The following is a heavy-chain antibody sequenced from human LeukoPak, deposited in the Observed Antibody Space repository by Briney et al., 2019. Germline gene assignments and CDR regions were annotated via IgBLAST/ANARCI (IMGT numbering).Heavy chain of an antibody. Sequence: ASVKVSCKASGYTFTSYYMHWVRQAPGQGLEWMGIVNPSTRSTYYAQKFQGRVTMTRDTSTSTLYMELSSLRSDDAAVYYCARKSYCSGGNCFLDYWGQGTLVTVSS. CDR3: ARKSYCSGGNCFLDY. CDR1: GYTFTSYY. CDR2: VNPSTRST. V-gene: IGHV1-46*01. J-gene: IGHJ4*02. D-gene: IGHD2-15*01.